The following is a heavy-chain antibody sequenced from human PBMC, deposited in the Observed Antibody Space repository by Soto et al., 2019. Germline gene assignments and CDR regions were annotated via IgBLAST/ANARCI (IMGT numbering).Heavy chain of an antibody. Sequence: GGFLRLSCAASGFTFSSHAMHWVRQAPGKGLEHVSAINTNGGSTYYANSVKGRFTISRDNSKNTLYLQMSSLRAEDTAVYYCVKDLATQMATSYFDYWGQGTLVTVSS. D-gene: IGHD5-12*01. CDR1: GFTFSSHA. V-gene: IGHV3-64D*08. J-gene: IGHJ4*02. CDR3: VKDLATQMATSYFDY. CDR2: INTNGGST.